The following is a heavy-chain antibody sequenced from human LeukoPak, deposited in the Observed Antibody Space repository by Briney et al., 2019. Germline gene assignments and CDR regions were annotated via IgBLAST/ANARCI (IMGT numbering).Heavy chain of an antibody. CDR2: IYYSGST. V-gene: IGHV4-39*07. CDR3: ARVAQDYDSRRDWFDP. J-gene: IGHJ5*02. D-gene: IGHD3-22*01. CDR1: GGSISSSSYY. Sequence: SETLSLTCTVSGGSISSSSYYWGWIRQPPGKGLEWIGSIYYSGSTYYNPSLKSRVTISVDTSKNQFSLKLSSVTAADTAVYYCARVAQDYDSRRDWFDPWGQGTLVTVSS.